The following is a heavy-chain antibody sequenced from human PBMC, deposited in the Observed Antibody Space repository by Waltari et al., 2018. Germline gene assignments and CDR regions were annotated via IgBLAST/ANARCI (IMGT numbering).Heavy chain of an antibody. J-gene: IGHJ4*02. V-gene: IGHV4-39*07. CDR1: GGSISSSSYY. CDR2: IYYSGST. Sequence: QLQLQESGPGLVKPSETLSLTCTVSGGSISSSSYYWGWIRQPPGKGLEWIGSIYYSGSTYYNPSLKSRVTISVDTSKNQFSLKLSSVTAADTAVYYCARAVAARPFKYYFDYWGQGTLVIVSS. CDR3: ARAVAARPFKYYFDY. D-gene: IGHD6-6*01.